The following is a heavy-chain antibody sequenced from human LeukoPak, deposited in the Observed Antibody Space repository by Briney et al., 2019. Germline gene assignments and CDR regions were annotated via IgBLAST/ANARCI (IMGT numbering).Heavy chain of an antibody. CDR3: ATMDVTGYVGY. CDR1: GITLSNYW. Sequence: GGSLRLSCAASGITLSNYWMTWVRQAPGKGLEWVANINQDGSLTHYVDSVKGRFTISRDNAKNSLFFLMDSLAVEDTAVYYCATMDVTGYVGYWGQGTLVTVSS. J-gene: IGHJ4*02. V-gene: IGHV3-7*01. D-gene: IGHD2-8*02. CDR2: INQDGSLT.